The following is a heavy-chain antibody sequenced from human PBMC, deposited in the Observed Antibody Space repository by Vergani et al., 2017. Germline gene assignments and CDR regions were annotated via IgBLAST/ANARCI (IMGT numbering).Heavy chain of an antibody. V-gene: IGHV4-31*11. D-gene: IGHD3-3*01. Sequence: QVQLQESGPGLVKPSQTLSLTCAVSGGSISSGGYYWSWIRQHPGKGLEWIGYIYYSGSTYYNPSLKSRVTISVDTSKNQFSLKLCSVTAADTAVYYCARAPIGSAILWEVIIRVAFDIWGQGTMVTVSS. CDR1: GGSISSGGYY. CDR3: ARAPIGSAILWEVIIRVAFDI. CDR2: IYYSGST. J-gene: IGHJ3*02.